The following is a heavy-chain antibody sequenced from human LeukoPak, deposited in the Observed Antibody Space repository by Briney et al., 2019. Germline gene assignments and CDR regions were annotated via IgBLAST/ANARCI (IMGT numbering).Heavy chain of an antibody. V-gene: IGHV4-59*01. CDR1: DGSITNYD. CDR2: VHYSGTT. Sequence: SETLSLTCTVSDGSITNYDWSWVRQPPGKGLEFIGHVHYSGTTNYNPSLRSRVTISIDTSKKHFFLKLKSVTAADTAVYYCATGYGDFRVEGRYSWGQGTLVTVSS. CDR3: ATGYGDFRVEGRYS. J-gene: IGHJ4*02. D-gene: IGHD4-17*01.